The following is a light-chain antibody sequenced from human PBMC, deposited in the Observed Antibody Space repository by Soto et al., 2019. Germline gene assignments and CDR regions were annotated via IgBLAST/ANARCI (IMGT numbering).Light chain of an antibody. CDR1: NIGSKS. V-gene: IGLV3-21*02. J-gene: IGLJ3*02. Sequence: SYELTQPPSVSVAPGQTARITCGGNNIGSKSVNWYQQKPGQAPVLVVYDGGDRPSGIPERFSGSKSGNTATLTISRVEAGDEADYYCQVWDSDTDHPVFGGGTKLTVL. CDR3: QVWDSDTDHPV. CDR2: DGG.